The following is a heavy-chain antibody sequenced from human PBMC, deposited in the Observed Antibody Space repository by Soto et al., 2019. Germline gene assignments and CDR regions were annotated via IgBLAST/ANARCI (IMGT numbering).Heavy chain of an antibody. Sequence: SETLSLTCTVSGGSISSGGYYWSWIRQHPGKGLEWIGYIYYSGSTYYNPSLKSRVTISVDTSKNQFSLKLSSVTAADTAVYYCARFDGGSGRFFRPSWSDPWGQGTLVTVSS. CDR1: GGSISSGGYY. V-gene: IGHV4-31*03. J-gene: IGHJ5*02. CDR3: ARFDGGSGRFFRPSWSDP. D-gene: IGHD3-10*01. CDR2: IYYSGST.